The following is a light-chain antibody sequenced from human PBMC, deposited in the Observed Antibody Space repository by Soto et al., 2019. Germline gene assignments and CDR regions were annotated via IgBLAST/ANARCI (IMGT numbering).Light chain of an antibody. CDR3: QQYENYWT. CDR2: DAS. Sequence: IQMTQSPSLLSASTGDRVTISCRMSQGISSALAWYQQKPGKAPKLLIYDASTLESGVPSRFSGSGSGTEFSLTISNLQPDDCATYYCQQYENYWTFGQGTKVDIK. CDR1: QGISSA. V-gene: IGKV1D-8*02. J-gene: IGKJ1*01.